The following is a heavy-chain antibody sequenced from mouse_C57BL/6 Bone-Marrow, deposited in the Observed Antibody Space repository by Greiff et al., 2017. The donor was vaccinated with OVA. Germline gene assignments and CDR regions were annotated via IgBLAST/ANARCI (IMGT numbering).Heavy chain of an antibody. D-gene: IGHD1-1*01. CDR2: IDPETGGT. J-gene: IGHJ2*01. Sequence: VQGVESGAELVRPGASVTLSCKASGYTFTDYEMHWVKQTPVHGLEWIGAIDPETGGTAYNQKFKGKAILTADKSSSTAYMELRSLTSEDSAVYYCTSRVTTVVANFDYWGQGTTLTVSS. CDR3: TSRVTTVVANFDY. CDR1: GYTFTDYE. V-gene: IGHV1-15*01.